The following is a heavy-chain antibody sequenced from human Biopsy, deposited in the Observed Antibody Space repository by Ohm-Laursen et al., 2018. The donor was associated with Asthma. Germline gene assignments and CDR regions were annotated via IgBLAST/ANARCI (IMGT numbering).Heavy chain of an antibody. D-gene: IGHD6-19*01. CDR2: TSPDSGNT. V-gene: IGHV1-18*04. CDR1: GGTFSSNS. CDR3: ARTLAAADSYDY. Sequence: SVKVSCKASGGTFSSNSINWVRQAPGQGLEWMGWTSPDSGNTNYAQKLQGRVTMTTDTSTSTAYMELRSLRSDDTAVYYCARTLAAADSYDYWGQGTLVTVSS. J-gene: IGHJ4*02.